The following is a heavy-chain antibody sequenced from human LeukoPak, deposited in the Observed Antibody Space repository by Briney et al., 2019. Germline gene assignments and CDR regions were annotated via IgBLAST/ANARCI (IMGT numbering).Heavy chain of an antibody. CDR3: ARPYDTRGYFPDY. V-gene: IGHV3-7*01. CDR1: GFTFTSYW. D-gene: IGHD3-22*01. J-gene: IGHJ4*02. Sequence: GGSLRLSCAASGFTFTSYWMSWVRQAPGKGLEWVANVRQDGSEKHYVDSVKGRFTISRDNAKNSLYLQMNSLGAEDTAVYYCARPYDTRGYFPDYWGQGTLVTVSS. CDR2: VRQDGSEK.